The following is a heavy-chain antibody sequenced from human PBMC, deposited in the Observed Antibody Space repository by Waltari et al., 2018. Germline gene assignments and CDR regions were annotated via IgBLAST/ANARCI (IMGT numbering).Heavy chain of an antibody. Sequence: EVQLVESGGGLVQPGRSLRLSCAASGFTFDDYAMHWVRQAPGKGLEWVSGLSWNSGRRGYADAVKGRFTITRDNAKNSLYLQMNSLRAEDTALYYCAKGGHDSSGYYYGQDYWGQGTLVTVSS. CDR2: LSWNSGRR. J-gene: IGHJ4*02. V-gene: IGHV3-9*01. CDR3: AKGGHDSSGYYYGQDY. D-gene: IGHD3-22*01. CDR1: GFTFDDYA.